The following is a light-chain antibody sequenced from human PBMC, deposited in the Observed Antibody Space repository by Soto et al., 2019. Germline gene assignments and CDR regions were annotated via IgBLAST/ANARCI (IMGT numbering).Light chain of an antibody. CDR1: QSISSY. J-gene: IGKJ2*01. V-gene: IGKV1-39*01. CDR3: QQSYSTPYT. CDR2: AAS. Sequence: DNQMTQSPSSLSATVGDRVTITCRASQSISSYLNWYQQKPGKAPKLLIYAASSLQSGVPSRFSGSGSGADFTLSISSLQPEDFATYHCQQSYSTPYTFGQGTKLEIK.